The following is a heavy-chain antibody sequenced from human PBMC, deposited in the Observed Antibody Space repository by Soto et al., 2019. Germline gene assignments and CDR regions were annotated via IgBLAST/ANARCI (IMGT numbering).Heavy chain of an antibody. D-gene: IGHD4-4*01. CDR3: ARALDYIAFDI. V-gene: IGHV3-66*01. CDR2: IYSGGST. Sequence: GGSLRLSCAASGFTVSSNYMSWVRQAPGKGLEWVSVIYSGGSTYYADSVKGRFTISRDNSKNTLYLQMNSLRAEDTAVYYCARALDYIAFDIWGQGTMVTVSS. CDR1: GFTVSSNY. J-gene: IGHJ3*02.